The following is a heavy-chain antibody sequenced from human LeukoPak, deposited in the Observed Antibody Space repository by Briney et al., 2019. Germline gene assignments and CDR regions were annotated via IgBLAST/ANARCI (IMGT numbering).Heavy chain of an antibody. V-gene: IGHV3-21*03. CDR1: GFAFNTHS. CDR3: ARDFYDGFALDY. J-gene: IGHJ4*02. Sequence: GESLRLSCAASGFAFNTHSMNWVRQAPGKGLEWVSFIFSSSTYIYYTDSVKGRFTISRDNARNSLYLQMDNLRAEDTGVYYCARDFYDGFALDYWGQGTLVTVSS. CDR2: IFSSSTYI. D-gene: IGHD2/OR15-2a*01.